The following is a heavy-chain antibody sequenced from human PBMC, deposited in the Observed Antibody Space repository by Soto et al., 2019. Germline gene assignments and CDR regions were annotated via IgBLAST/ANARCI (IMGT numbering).Heavy chain of an antibody. Sequence: EVQLLESGGHLIQPGESLRLSCAASGFSFSGYTMNWVRQAQGKGLEWISGINGGGGTTYYADSVKGRFTISRDDSKNILYLQMNSPRAEDTAIYYCAKDRHPDGIWTFDYWGRGTPVTVSS. CDR1: GFSFSGYT. CDR3: AKDRHPDGIWTFDY. V-gene: IGHV3-23*01. D-gene: IGHD3-9*01. J-gene: IGHJ4*02. CDR2: INGGGGTT.